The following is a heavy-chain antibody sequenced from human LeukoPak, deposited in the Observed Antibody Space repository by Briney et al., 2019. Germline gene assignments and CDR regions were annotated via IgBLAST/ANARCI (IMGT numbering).Heavy chain of an antibody. V-gene: IGHV4-39*01. Sequence: PSETLSLTCTVSGVSISSSNSYWGWIRRPPGKGLEWIGSIYYSGNTYYNASLKSQVSISIDTSKNQFSLKLTSVTAADTAVYYCARSVEGNFDYWGQGALVTVSS. CDR3: ARSVEGNFDY. CDR2: IYYSGNT. D-gene: IGHD6-19*01. CDR1: GVSISSSNSY. J-gene: IGHJ4*02.